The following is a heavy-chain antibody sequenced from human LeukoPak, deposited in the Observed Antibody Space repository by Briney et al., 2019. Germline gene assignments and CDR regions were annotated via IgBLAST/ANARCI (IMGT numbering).Heavy chain of an antibody. D-gene: IGHD5-18*01. J-gene: IGHJ4*02. CDR2: IKQDGSVK. CDR1: GFTFSSYA. Sequence: GSLRLSCAASGFTFSSYAITWVRQVPGKGLEWVANIKQDGSVKYYVDSVKGRFTISRDNAKNSLYLQMNSLRAEDTAVYYCANQWVQLWSPFDYWGQGTLVTVSS. CDR3: ANQWVQLWSPFDY. V-gene: IGHV3-7*01.